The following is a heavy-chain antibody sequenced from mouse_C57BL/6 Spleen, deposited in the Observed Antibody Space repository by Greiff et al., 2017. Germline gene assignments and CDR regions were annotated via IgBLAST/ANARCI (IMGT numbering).Heavy chain of an antibody. CDR3: ARGGGSSFYAMDY. CDR1: GFTFSDYG. J-gene: IGHJ4*01. CDR2: ISNLAYSI. D-gene: IGHD1-1*01. V-gene: IGHV5-15*01. Sequence: DVQLVESGGGLVQPGGSLKLSCAASGFTFSDYGMAWVRQAPRKGPEWVAFISNLAYSIYYADTVTGRFTISRENAKNTLYLEMSSLRSEDTAMYYCARGGGSSFYAMDYWGQGTSVTVSS.